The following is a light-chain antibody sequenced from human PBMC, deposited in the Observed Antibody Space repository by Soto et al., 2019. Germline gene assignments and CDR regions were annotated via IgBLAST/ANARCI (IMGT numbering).Light chain of an antibody. Sequence: DIQMTQSPSSLSASVGDMVTITCPASQTIGANLNWYRQTPGKAPTLLIYDASTLQSGVPSRFSGLGSGTDFALTITSLQPDDSATYYCQQSYTTVYTFGQGTKVDIK. V-gene: IGKV1-39*01. CDR2: DAS. CDR1: QTIGAN. J-gene: IGKJ2*01. CDR3: QQSYTTVYT.